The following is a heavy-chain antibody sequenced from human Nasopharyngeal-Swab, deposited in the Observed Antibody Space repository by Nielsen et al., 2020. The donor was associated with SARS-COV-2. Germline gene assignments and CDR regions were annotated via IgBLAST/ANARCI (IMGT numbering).Heavy chain of an antibody. CDR3: ARAGKIQLWFNSLYYFDY. J-gene: IGHJ4*02. D-gene: IGHD5-18*01. V-gene: IGHV1-8*02. CDR2: MNPNSGNT. Sequence: ASVKVSCKASGYTFTGYYMHWVRQAPGQGLEWMGWMNPNSGNTGYAQKFQGRVTMTRNTSISTAYMELSSLRSEDTAVYYCARAGKIQLWFNSLYYFDYWGQGTLVTVSS. CDR1: GYTFTGYY.